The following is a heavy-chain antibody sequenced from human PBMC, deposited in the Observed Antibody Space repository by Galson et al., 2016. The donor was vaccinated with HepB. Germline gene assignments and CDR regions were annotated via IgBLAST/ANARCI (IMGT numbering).Heavy chain of an antibody. D-gene: IGHD1-26*01. V-gene: IGHV3-30*04. CDR1: GFSFNTYS. CDR3: ARDAMGRGSGSYSAFDY. J-gene: IGHJ4*02. CDR2: ITSAGDKQ. Sequence: SLRLSCAGSGFSFNTYSMHWVRQAPGKGLEWVAAITSAGDKQYYTDSVRGRFTISRDNSNNMMYLQMNSLRPEDTSVYYCARDAMGRGSGSYSAFDYWGQGTLVAVSS.